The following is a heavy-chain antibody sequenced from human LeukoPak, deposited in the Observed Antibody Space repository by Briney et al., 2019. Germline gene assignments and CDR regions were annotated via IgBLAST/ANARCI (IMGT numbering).Heavy chain of an antibody. Sequence: SETLSLTCTVSGDSISTSKSYWGWIRQPPLKGLEWIGSIYYSGNTYYNASLKSRVTISVDTSKNQFSLKLTSVTAADTAVYYCATNSRRPHHYYMDVWGKGTTVTVSS. D-gene: IGHD1-14*01. CDR3: ATNSRRPHHYYMDV. J-gene: IGHJ6*03. CDR1: GDSISTSKSY. V-gene: IGHV4-39*01. CDR2: IYYSGNT.